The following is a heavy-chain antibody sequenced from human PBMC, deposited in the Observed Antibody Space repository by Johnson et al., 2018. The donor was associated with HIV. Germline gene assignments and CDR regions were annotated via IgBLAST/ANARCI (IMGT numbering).Heavy chain of an antibody. V-gene: IGHV3-30-3*01. CDR1: GFTFSSYA. J-gene: IGHJ3*02. CDR2: ISYDGSNK. Sequence: VQLVESGGGVVQPGRSLRLSCAASGFTFSSYAMHWVRQAPGKGLEWVAVISYDGSNKYYADSVKGRFTISRDSSKNTLYLQMNSLRGEDTALYYCAARGYSAYDPMFLDIWGQGTMVTVSS. CDR3: AARGYSAYDPMFLDI. D-gene: IGHD5-12*01.